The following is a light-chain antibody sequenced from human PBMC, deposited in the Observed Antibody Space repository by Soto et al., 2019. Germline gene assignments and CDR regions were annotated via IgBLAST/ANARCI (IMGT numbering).Light chain of an antibody. CDR2: AAS. J-gene: IGKJ5*01. V-gene: IGKV1-8*01. CDR1: QGISSY. Sequence: AIRMTQSPSSFSASTGDRVTITCLASQGISSYLAWYQQKPGKAPKLLIYAASTLQSGVPSRFSGSGSGTDFTLTISSLQPEDFATYYCQQSYSTPHTFGQGTRLEIK. CDR3: QQSYSTPHT.